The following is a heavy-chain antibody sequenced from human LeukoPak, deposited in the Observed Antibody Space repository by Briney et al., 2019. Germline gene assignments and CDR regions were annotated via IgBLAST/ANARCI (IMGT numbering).Heavy chain of an antibody. V-gene: IGHV3-23*01. CDR2: ISGSGGST. CDR1: GFTFSSYG. D-gene: IGHD6-6*01. CDR3: AKGTLGSSSSGV. J-gene: IGHJ4*02. Sequence: GGSLRLSCAVSGFTFSSYGMHWVRQAPGKGLEWVSAISGSGGSTYYADSVKGRFTISRDNSKSTLYLQMNSLRAEDTAVYYCAKGTLGSSSSGVWGQGTLVTVSS.